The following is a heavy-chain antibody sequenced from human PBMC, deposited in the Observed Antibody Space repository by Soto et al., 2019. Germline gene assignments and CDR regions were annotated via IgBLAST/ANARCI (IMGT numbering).Heavy chain of an antibody. V-gene: IGHV3-23*01. CDR1: GFTLSSYG. Sequence: EVKMLESGGGLVQPGGSLRLSCAASGFTLSSYGMSWVRQAPGKGLELVSAISGSGGSTYYADSVKGRFTISRDNSKNTLYLQMNSLRAEDTAVYYCAKGAYYHGSGSYFPFDYWGQGNLVTVSS. CDR2: ISGSGGST. J-gene: IGHJ4*02. CDR3: AKGAYYHGSGSYFPFDY. D-gene: IGHD3-10*01.